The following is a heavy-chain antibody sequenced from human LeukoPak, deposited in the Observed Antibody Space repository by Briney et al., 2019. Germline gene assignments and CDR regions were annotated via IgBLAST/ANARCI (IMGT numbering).Heavy chain of an antibody. CDR2: INPSHGGT. CDR3: AREGPDFYYYMDV. J-gene: IGHJ6*03. Sequence: GASVKVSCKTSGYTFSDYYIHWVRQAPGQGLEWMGWINPSHGGTYYAQKFQGRVTVTRDTSISTAYTELNRLRSDDTAVYFCAREGPDFYYYMDVWGKGTTITVSS. V-gene: IGHV1-2*02. D-gene: IGHD2-21*02. CDR1: GYTFSDYY.